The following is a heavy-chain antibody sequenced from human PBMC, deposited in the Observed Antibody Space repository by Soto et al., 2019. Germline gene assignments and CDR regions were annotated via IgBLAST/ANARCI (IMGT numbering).Heavy chain of an antibody. D-gene: IGHD2-2*01. J-gene: IGHJ4*02. CDR1: EFTFKSYG. CDR3: AKDSYRGDVVLTPAPYGNDY. CDR2: ISFDGNRK. Sequence: GGSLRLSCAASEFTFKSYGMHWVRQAPGKGLAWVALISFDGNRKHYADSVRGRFTISRDNSKNTLYLQMNSLRTDDTAIYYCAKDSYRGDVVLTPAPYGNDYWGRGTLVTVSS. V-gene: IGHV3-30*18.